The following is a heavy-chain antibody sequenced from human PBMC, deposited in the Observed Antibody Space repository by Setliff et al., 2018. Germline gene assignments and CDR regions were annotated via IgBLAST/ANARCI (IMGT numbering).Heavy chain of an antibody. Sequence: GESLKISCKGSGYSFTSYWIGWVRQMPGKGLEWMGLIYPEDSDTRHSPSFPGHVTISADKSISTAYLQWSSLKASDTAMYYCAGTYYYDSSGYFSNDAFDIWGQGTMVTVSS. J-gene: IGHJ3*02. CDR2: IYPEDSDT. D-gene: IGHD3-22*01. CDR3: AGTYYYDSSGYFSNDAFDI. V-gene: IGHV5-51*01. CDR1: GYSFTSYW.